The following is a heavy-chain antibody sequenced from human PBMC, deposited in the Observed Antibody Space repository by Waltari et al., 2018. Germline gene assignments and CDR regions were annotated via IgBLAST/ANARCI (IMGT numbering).Heavy chain of an antibody. J-gene: IGHJ3*02. CDR1: GGSFSGYY. D-gene: IGHD5-12*01. V-gene: IGHV4-34*01. CDR2: INHSGST. Sequence: QVQLQQWGAGLLKPSETLSLTCAVYGGSFSGYYWSWIRKPPGKGLEWIGEINHSGSTNYNPSLKSRVTISVDTSKNQFSLKLSSVTAADTAVYYCARGRSSDRRDGYNRGGDAFDIWGQGTMVTVSS. CDR3: ARGRSSDRRDGYNRGGDAFDI.